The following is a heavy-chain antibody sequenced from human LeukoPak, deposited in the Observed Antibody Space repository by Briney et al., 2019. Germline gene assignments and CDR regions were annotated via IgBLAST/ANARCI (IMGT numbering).Heavy chain of an antibody. CDR2: ISGSGGST. J-gene: IGHJ4*02. Sequence: GGSLRLSCAASGFTFSSYAMSWVRQAPGKGLEWVSAISGSGGSTYYADSVKGRFTISRDNSKNTLYLQMNSLRAEDTAVYYCAKASYGSGSYYFDYWGQGTLSPSPQ. CDR1: GFTFSSYA. V-gene: IGHV3-23*01. D-gene: IGHD3-10*01. CDR3: AKASYGSGSYYFDY.